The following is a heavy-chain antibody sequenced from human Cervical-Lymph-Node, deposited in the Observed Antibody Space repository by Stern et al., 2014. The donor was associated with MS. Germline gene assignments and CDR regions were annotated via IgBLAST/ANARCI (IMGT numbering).Heavy chain of an antibody. CDR1: GFTLSSHW. Sequence: EVQLEESGGGLVQPGGSLTLSCVASGFTLSSHWMHWVRQAPGKGLVWVSGINTNGSPTSYADSVKGRFTVSRDNAKNTLYLQVNSLRAEDTAVYYCARGSWYAMDVWGQGTTVTVSS. CDR2: INTNGSPT. V-gene: IGHV3-74*02. D-gene: IGHD3-10*01. CDR3: ARGSWYAMDV. J-gene: IGHJ6*02.